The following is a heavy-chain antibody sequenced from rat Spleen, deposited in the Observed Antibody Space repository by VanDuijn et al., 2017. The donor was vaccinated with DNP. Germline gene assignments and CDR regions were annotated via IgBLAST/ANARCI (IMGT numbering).Heavy chain of an antibody. V-gene: IGHV3-1*01. CDR2: ISYSGRT. CDR1: GYSITSNF. CDR3: ARWGYSSGDWFAY. J-gene: IGHJ3*01. Sequence: EVQLQESGSGLVKPSQSLSLTCSVTGYSITSNFWGWIRKFPGNKMEYIGHISYSGRTNYNPSLKSRISITRDTSKNQFFLHFNSITTEDTATYYCARWGYSSGDWFAYWGQGTLVTVSS. D-gene: IGHD4-3*01.